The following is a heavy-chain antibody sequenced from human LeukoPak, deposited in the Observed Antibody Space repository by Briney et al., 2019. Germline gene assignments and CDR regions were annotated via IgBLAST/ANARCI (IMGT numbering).Heavy chain of an antibody. V-gene: IGHV4-39*07. CDR3: ATSPKGNREAFDY. Sequence: SETLSLTCTVSGGSISSSSYYWGWIRQPPGKGLEWIGSIYYSGSTYYNPSLKSRVTISVDTSKNQFSLKLSSVTAADTAVYYCATSPKGNREAFDYWGQGTLVTVSS. D-gene: IGHD5-24*01. CDR1: GGSISSSSYY. J-gene: IGHJ4*02. CDR2: IYYSGST.